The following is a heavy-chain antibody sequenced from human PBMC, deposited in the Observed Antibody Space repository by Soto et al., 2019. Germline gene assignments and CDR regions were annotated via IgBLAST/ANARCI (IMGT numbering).Heavy chain of an antibody. CDR2: IDPSDSYT. Sequence: GESLKISCKGSGYSFTSYWISWVRQMPGKGLEWMGRIDPSDSYTNYSPSFQGHVTISADKSISTAYLQWSSLKASDTAMYYCARLAMGYSSSWYRNWYFDLWGRGTLVT. CDR1: GYSFTSYW. J-gene: IGHJ2*01. CDR3: ARLAMGYSSSWYRNWYFDL. V-gene: IGHV5-10-1*01. D-gene: IGHD6-13*01.